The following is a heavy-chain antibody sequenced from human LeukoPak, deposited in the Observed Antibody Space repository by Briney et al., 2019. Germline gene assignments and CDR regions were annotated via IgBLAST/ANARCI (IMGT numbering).Heavy chain of an antibody. CDR1: GFRFSGYW. CDR3: ARDGQNGSPYATDV. Sequence: TGGSLRLPCAASGFRFSGYWMTWVRQAPGKGLEWVANIKGDGSETSYVTSVKGRFTISRDNSKNTLYLQMNSLRVEDTAVYYCARDGQNGSPYATDVWGQGTTVTVSS. CDR2: IKGDGSET. D-gene: IGHD3-10*01. V-gene: IGHV3-7*01. J-gene: IGHJ6*02.